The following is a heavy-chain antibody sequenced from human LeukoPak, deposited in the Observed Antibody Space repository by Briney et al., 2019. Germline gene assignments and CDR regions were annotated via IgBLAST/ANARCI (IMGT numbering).Heavy chain of an antibody. V-gene: IGHV4-39*01. J-gene: IGHJ3*02. CDR1: GGSIGSSSYY. Sequence: SETLSLTCPVSGGSIGSSSYYWGWIRQPPGRGLEWIGSIYYSGSTYYNPSLKSRVTISVDTSKNQFSLKLSSVTAADTAVYYCARQERSAGDAFDIWGQGTVVTVSS. CDR2: IYYSGST. CDR3: ARQERSAGDAFDI.